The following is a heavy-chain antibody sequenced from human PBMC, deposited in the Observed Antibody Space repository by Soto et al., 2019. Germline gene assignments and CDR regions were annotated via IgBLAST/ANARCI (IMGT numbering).Heavy chain of an antibody. J-gene: IGHJ4*02. CDR2: IYYSGRT. D-gene: IGHD6-13*01. V-gene: IGHV4-59*04. CDR1: GGSISGYY. Sequence: SETLSLTCTVSGGSISGYYWSWIRQPPGKGLEWIASIYYSGRTHNNPALKSRVTMSVDTYTNQFSLKMNAVTAADTAVYYCTRHEGGAAADRPLDYWGQGTLVTVSS. CDR3: TRHEGGAAADRPLDY.